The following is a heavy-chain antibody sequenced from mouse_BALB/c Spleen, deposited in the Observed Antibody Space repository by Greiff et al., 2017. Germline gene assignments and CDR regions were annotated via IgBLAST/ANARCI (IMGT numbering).Heavy chain of an antibody. CDR2: IWAGGST. CDR1: GFSLTSYG. CDR3: AREGGKRAY. Sequence: QVHVKQSGPGLVAPSQSLFITCTVSGFSLTSYGVHWVRQPPGKGLEWLGVIWAGGSTNYNSALMSRLSISKDNSKSQVFLKMNSLQTDDTAMYYCAREGGKRAYWGQGTLVTVSA. J-gene: IGHJ3*01. V-gene: IGHV2-9*02. D-gene: IGHD1-1*02.